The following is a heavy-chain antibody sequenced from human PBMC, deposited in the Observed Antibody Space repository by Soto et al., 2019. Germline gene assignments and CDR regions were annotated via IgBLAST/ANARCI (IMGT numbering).Heavy chain of an antibody. D-gene: IGHD6-19*01. CDR2: IYYSGST. Sequence: QVQLQESGPGLVKPSETLSLTCTVSGGSISSYYWSWIRQPPGKGLEWIGYIYYSGSTNYNPSLKSRATISVDTPKNQFSLKLSSVSAGDTAVYFCARGGSGWYENWSDPRGQGTLVTVSS. J-gene: IGHJ5*02. CDR1: GGSISSYY. CDR3: ARGGSGWYENWSDP. V-gene: IGHV4-59*01.